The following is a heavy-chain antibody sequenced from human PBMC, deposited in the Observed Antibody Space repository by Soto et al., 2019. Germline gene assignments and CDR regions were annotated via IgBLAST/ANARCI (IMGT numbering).Heavy chain of an antibody. V-gene: IGHV3-74*01. Sequence: GGSLRLSCAASGFTFSSFWMHWVRQAPGKGLVWISHVTKDGNSISYADSVKGRFTISRDNARNTVYLQMDGLRDEDTAVYYCARGGVGSFDYWGQGSLVTVSS. J-gene: IGHJ4*02. CDR2: VTKDGNSI. CDR1: GFTFSSFW. CDR3: ARGGVGSFDY. D-gene: IGHD2-2*03.